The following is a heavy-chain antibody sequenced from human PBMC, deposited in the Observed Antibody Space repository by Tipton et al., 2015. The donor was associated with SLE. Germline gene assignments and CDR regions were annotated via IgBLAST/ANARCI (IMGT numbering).Heavy chain of an antibody. CDR1: GGSISSSSYY. V-gene: IGHV4-39*07. D-gene: IGHD3-22*01. Sequence: TLSLTCTVSGGSISSSSYYWGWIRQPPGKGLEWIGNIYYTGNTFYNPSLKSRVTILVDTSKNQFSLKLSSVTAADTAVYYCARDEYRYDGTGYHLLGHFDYWGQGTLVTVSS. CDR3: ARDEYRYDGTGYHLLGHFDY. J-gene: IGHJ4*02. CDR2: IYYTGNT.